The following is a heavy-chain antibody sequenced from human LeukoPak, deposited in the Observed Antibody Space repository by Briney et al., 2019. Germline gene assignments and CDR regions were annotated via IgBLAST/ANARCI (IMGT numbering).Heavy chain of an antibody. Sequence: ASVKVSCKVSGYTLTELSMHWVRQAPGKGLEWMGGFDPEDGETIYAQKFQGRVTMTEDTSTDTACMELSSLRSEDTAVYYCATARPDYYDSSGYYSDWGQGTLVTVSS. CDR1: GYTLTELS. V-gene: IGHV1-24*01. CDR2: FDPEDGET. D-gene: IGHD3-22*01. CDR3: ATARPDYYDSSGYYSD. J-gene: IGHJ4*02.